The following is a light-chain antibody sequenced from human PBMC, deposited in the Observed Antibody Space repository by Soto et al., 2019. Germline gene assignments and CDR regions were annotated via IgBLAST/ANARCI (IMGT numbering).Light chain of an antibody. Sequence: MYISLSSLSATVGDRVTITCQASQDISNHLNCYQQKPVKAPKLLIYDASNLETGVPSRFSGSGAGTDFTVTISSLQPEDSTTYSCQLDYILPITVGQGGLLEVK. V-gene: IGKV1-33*01. J-gene: IGKJ5*01. CDR2: DAS. CDR3: QLDYILPIT. CDR1: QDISNH.